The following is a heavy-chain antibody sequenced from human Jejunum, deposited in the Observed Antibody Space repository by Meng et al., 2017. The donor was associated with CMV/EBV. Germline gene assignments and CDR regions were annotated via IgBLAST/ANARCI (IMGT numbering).Heavy chain of an antibody. CDR2: INGDGSTT. Sequence: EVQLVESGGNLAQPGGSLRLSCAASGFSFSSNWMHWVRQAPGKGLVWVSRINGDGSTTNYADSVKGRFTISRDIAKNILYLQMNSLRADDTALYYCARAGGYYDTRGLDYWGQGTLVTVSS. CDR1: GFSFSSNW. V-gene: IGHV3-74*01. J-gene: IGHJ4*02. D-gene: IGHD3-22*01. CDR3: ARAGGYYDTRGLDY.